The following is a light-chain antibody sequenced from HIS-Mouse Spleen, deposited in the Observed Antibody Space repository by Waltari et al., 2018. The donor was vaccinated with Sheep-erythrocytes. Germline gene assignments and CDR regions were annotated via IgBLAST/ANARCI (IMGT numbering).Light chain of an antibody. CDR2: DLS. Sequence: QSALTQPRSVSGSPGQSYTIPCTGPSSDVGCHNYVSGYQQHPGKAPILMICDLSTRPSGVPDRFSGSKSGKTASLTISGLQAEDEADYYCCSYAGSYTFVVFGGGTKLTVL. J-gene: IGLJ2*01. CDR1: SSDVGCHNY. CDR3: CSYAGSYTFVV. V-gene: IGLV2-11*01.